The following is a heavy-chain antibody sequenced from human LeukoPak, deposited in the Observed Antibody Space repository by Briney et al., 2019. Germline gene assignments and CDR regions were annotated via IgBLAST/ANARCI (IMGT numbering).Heavy chain of an antibody. V-gene: IGHV4-30-4*01. D-gene: IGHD3-16*01. Sequence: SETLSLTCTVSGGSISSGDYYWSWIRQPPGKGLEWIGYIYYSGSTYYNPSLKSRVTISVDTSKNQFSLKLSSVTAADTAVYHCARGLGEEITFGDSFDYWGQGTLVTVSS. CDR1: GGSISSGDYY. J-gene: IGHJ4*02. CDR3: ARGLGEEITFGDSFDY. CDR2: IYYSGST.